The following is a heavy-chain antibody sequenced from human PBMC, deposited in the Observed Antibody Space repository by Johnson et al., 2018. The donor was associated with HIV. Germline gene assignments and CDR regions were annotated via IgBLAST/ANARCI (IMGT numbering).Heavy chain of an antibody. D-gene: IGHD1-1*01. CDR2: IYSGGST. CDR1: GFTVSSNY. J-gene: IGHJ3*02. Sequence: EVQLVESGGGLVQPGGSLRLSCAASGFTVSSNYMSWVRQAPGKGLEWVSVIYSGGSTYYAASVKGRFTISRDNSKNTLYLQMNSLRAEDTAVYYCATSTASDALDIWGQGTMVTVSS. CDR3: ATSTASDALDI. V-gene: IGHV3-66*01.